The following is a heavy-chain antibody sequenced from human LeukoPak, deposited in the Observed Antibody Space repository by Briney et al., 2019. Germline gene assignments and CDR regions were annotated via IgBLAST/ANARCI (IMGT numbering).Heavy chain of an antibody. CDR2: IYYSGST. J-gene: IGHJ3*02. Sequence: PSETLSLTCTVPGGSISSYYWSWIRQPPGKGLEWIGYIYYSGSTTYNPSLKSRVTISVDTTKNQFSLKLSSVDAADTAVYYCAGVSRITIFGVVADAFDIWGQGTMVTVSS. CDR1: GGSISSYY. CDR3: AGVSRITIFGVVADAFDI. V-gene: IGHV4-59*01. D-gene: IGHD3-3*01.